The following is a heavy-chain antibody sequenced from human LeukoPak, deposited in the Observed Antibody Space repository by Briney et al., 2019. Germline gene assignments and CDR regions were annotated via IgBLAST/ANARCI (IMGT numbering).Heavy chain of an antibody. CDR3: ARAALTTPFDY. V-gene: IGHV3-48*03. J-gene: IGHJ4*02. Sequence: GGSLRLSCAASVFTFSSYEMNWVRQAPGKGLEWVSYISSSGSTIYYADSVKGRFTISRDNAKNSLYLQMNSLRAEDTAVYYCARAALTTPFDYWGQGTLVTVSS. CDR1: VFTFSSYE. D-gene: IGHD1/OR15-1a*01. CDR2: ISSSGSTI.